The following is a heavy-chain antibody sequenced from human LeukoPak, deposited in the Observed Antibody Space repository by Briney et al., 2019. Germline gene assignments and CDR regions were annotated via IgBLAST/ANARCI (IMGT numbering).Heavy chain of an antibody. D-gene: IGHD3-10*01. J-gene: IGHJ4*02. CDR2: IYTSGST. Sequence: ASQTLSLTCTVSGGSISSGSYYWSWIRQPAGKGLEWIGRIYTSGSTNYNPSLKSRVTISVDTSKNQFSLKLSSVTAADTAVYYCARFRIGAYYFDYWGQGTLVTVSS. V-gene: IGHV4-61*02. CDR1: GGSISSGSYY. CDR3: ARFRIGAYYFDY.